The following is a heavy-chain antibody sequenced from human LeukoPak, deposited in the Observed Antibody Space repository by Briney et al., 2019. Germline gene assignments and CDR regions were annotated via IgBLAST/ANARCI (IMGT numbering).Heavy chain of an antibody. V-gene: IGHV1-2*02. CDR3: AREEVLGLAARGLDY. D-gene: IGHD2-2*01. CDR1: GYTFTGNY. J-gene: IGHJ4*02. Sequence: ASVKVSCKASGYTFTGNYVHWVRQAPGQGREWMGWISPHSGVTNYAQNFQGRVTMTRDTDITTVYMEMSGLRSGDTSVYYCAREEVLGLAARGLDYWGQGTLVTVSS. CDR2: ISPHSGVT.